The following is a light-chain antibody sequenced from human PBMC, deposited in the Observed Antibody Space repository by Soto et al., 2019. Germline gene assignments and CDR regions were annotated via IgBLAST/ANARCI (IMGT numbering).Light chain of an antibody. V-gene: IGKV3-20*01. CDR2: GAS. CDR3: QHYGSSRT. Sequence: EIVLTQSPGTLSLSPGERATLSCRASQSLSSSYLAWYQQKPGQAPRLLIYGASSRATGIPDRFSGSGSGTDFTLTISRLEPEDFAVYYCQHYGSSRTFGQGTKVDIK. CDR1: QSLSSSY. J-gene: IGKJ1*01.